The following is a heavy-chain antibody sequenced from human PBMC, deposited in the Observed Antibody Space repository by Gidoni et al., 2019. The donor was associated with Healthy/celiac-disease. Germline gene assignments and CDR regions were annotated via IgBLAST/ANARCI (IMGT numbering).Heavy chain of an antibody. CDR2: ISSSSSYI. D-gene: IGHD2-15*01. J-gene: IGHJ6*02. CDR3: ARDIVVVVAANYGMDV. CDR1: GLTFSSYS. V-gene: IGHV3-21*01. Sequence: EVQLVESGGGLVKPGGSLRLSCAASGLTFSSYSMNVVRHAPGKGLEWVSSISSSSSYIYYADSVKCRFTISRDNAKNSLYLQMNSLRAEDTAVYYCARDIVVVVAANYGMDVWGQGTTVTVSS.